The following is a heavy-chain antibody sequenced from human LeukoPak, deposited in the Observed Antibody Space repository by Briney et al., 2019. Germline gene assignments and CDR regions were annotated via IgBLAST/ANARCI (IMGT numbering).Heavy chain of an antibody. CDR2: ISSSSTYI. Sequence: GRSLRLSCAASGFTFSTYSMNWVRQAPGKGLEWVSVISSSSTYIYYSDSVRGRFTISRDNAKNSLYLQMNSLRAEDTAVYYCARGDPHGAYFDYWGQGALVTVSS. CDR3: ARGDPHGAYFDY. CDR1: GFTFSTYS. D-gene: IGHD5-24*01. J-gene: IGHJ4*02. V-gene: IGHV3-21*01.